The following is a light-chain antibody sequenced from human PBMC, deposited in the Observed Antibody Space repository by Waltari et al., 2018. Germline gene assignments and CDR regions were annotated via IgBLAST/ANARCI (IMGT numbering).Light chain of an antibody. CDR2: YESDSDK. V-gene: IGLV5-39*01. Sequence: QPVLTQPTPLSASPDASARFTCTLSSGINVGNYRIYWYQQKPGILPRYLLRYESDSDKQQGAGVPTLFSGSNDASTNAGLLLISGLQSEDEAAYYCAISYSSTSWVFGGGTKLTVL. CDR1: SGINVGNYR. J-gene: IGLJ3*02. CDR3: AISYSSTSWV.